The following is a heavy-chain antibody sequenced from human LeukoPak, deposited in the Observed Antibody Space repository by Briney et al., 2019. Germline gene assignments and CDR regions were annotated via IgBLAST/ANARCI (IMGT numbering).Heavy chain of an antibody. D-gene: IGHD5-24*01. J-gene: IGHJ4*02. CDR1: GFTFSSYA. Sequence: QTGGSLRLSCAASGFTFSSYAMHWVRQAPGKGLEWVAVISYDGSNKYYADSVKGRFTISRDNSKNTLYLQMNSLRAEDTAVYYCARSFKRWLQSAFDYWGQGTLVTVSS. CDR2: ISYDGSNK. CDR3: ARSFKRWLQSAFDY. V-gene: IGHV3-30*04.